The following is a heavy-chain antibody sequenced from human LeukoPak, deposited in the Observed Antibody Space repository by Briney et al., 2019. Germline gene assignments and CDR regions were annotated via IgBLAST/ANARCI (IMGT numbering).Heavy chain of an antibody. CDR1: GFSFSSHG. CDR3: AKDDDWGRYKH. D-gene: IGHD3-16*01. Sequence: KAGGSLRLSCAGSGFSFSSHGMNWVRQAPGKGLEWVSGISPSGDITYYTDSVRGRFTISRDNFKNTLSLQVNSLRAEDTAMYYCAKDDDWGRYKHWGQGTLVTVSS. CDR2: ISPSGDIT. J-gene: IGHJ1*01. V-gene: IGHV3-23*01.